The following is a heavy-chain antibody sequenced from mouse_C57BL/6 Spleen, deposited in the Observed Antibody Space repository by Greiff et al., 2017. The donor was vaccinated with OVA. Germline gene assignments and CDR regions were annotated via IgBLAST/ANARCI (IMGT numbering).Heavy chain of an antibody. Sequence: EVHLVESGPELVKPGASVKIPCKASGYTFTDYNMDWVKQSHGKSLEWIGDINPNNGGTIYNQKFKGKATLTVDKSSSTAYMELRSLTSEDTAVYYCARSGGPRGYDEVFAYWGQGTLVTVSA. CDR2: INPNNGGT. CDR1: GYTFTDYN. CDR3: ARSGGPRGYDEVFAY. J-gene: IGHJ3*01. D-gene: IGHD2-2*01. V-gene: IGHV1-18*01.